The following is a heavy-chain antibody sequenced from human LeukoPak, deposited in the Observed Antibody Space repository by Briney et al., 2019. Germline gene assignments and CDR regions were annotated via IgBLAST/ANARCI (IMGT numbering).Heavy chain of an antibody. Sequence: GGSLRLSCAAHRFKFRSYSMNWVRQAPGKGLEWVSSISSSSYIYYADSVKGRFTISRDNAKNSLYLQMNSLRAEDTAVYYCASAPGYDSSGYYYYWGQGTLVTVSS. CDR1: RFKFRSYS. J-gene: IGHJ4*02. CDR2: ISSSSYI. D-gene: IGHD3-22*01. V-gene: IGHV3-21*01. CDR3: ASAPGYDSSGYYYY.